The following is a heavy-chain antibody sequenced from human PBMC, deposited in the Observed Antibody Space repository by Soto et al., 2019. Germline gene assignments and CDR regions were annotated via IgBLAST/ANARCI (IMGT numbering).Heavy chain of an antibody. V-gene: IGHV3-23*01. J-gene: IGHJ4*02. CDR3: ASTYTYYYDSSGYYHDY. Sequence: PGGSLRLSCAASGFTFSSYAMSWVRQAPGKGLEWVSAISGSGGSTYYADSVKGRFTISRDNSKNTLYLQMNSLRAEDTAVYYCASTYTYYYDSSGYYHDYWGQGTLVTLSS. CDR1: GFTFSSYA. CDR2: ISGSGGST. D-gene: IGHD3-22*01.